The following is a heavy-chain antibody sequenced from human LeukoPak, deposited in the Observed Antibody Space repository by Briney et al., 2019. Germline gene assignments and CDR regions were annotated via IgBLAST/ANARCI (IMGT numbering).Heavy chain of an antibody. Sequence: SETLSLTCAVYGGSFSGYYWSWIRQPPGKGLEWIGEINHSGSTNYNPSLKSRVTISVDTSKNQFSLKLSSVTAADTAVYYCASRHGSGSDPPHYRGQGSLVTVSS. CDR3: ASRHGSGSDPPHY. J-gene: IGHJ4*02. CDR1: GGSFSGYY. D-gene: IGHD3-10*01. V-gene: IGHV4-34*01. CDR2: INHSGST.